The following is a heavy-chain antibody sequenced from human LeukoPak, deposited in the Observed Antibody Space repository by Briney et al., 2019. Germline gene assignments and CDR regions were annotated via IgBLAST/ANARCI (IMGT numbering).Heavy chain of an antibody. V-gene: IGHV3-23*01. CDR3: ARGLLGWFDP. CDR2: ISGSGGST. Sequence: GGSLRLSCAASGFSFSSYGMSWVRQAPGKGPEWVSDISGSGGSTNYADSVKGRLTISRDNSMKTLYLQMNSLRAEDTAVYYCARGLLGWFDPWGQGTLVTVSS. J-gene: IGHJ5*02. CDR1: GFSFSSYG.